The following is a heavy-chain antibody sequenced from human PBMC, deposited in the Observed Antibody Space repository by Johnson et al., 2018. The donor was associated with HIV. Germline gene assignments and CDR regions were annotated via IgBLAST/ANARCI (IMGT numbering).Heavy chain of an antibody. J-gene: IGHJ3*02. V-gene: IGHV3-9*01. CDR1: GFTFSSYG. D-gene: IGHD6-13*01. CDR3: AKGGGQQLAHAFDI. CDR2: ISWNSGSI. Sequence: VLLVESGGGVVQPGGSLRLSCAASGFTFSSYGMHWVRQAPGKGLEWVSGISWNSGSIGYADSVKGRFTISRDNAKNSLYLQMNSLRAEDTALYYCAKGGGQQLAHAFDIWGQGTMVTVSS.